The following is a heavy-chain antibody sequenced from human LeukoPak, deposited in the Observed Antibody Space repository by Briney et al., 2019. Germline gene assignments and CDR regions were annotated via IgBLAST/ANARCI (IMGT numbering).Heavy chain of an antibody. CDR3: ARGGDYDILTGYLPSNWFDP. CDR1: GGTSSSYA. D-gene: IGHD3-9*01. Sequence: ASVKVSWAASGGTSSSYAISWVRQAPVQGLEWMGGIIPIFGTANYAQKYQGRVTITADKSTSTAYMELSSLRSEDTAVYYCARGGDYDILTGYLPSNWFDPWGQGTLVTVSS. CDR2: IIPIFGTA. J-gene: IGHJ5*02. V-gene: IGHV1-69*06.